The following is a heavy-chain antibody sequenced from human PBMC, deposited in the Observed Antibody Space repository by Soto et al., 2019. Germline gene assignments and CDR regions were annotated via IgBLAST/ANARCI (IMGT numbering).Heavy chain of an antibody. D-gene: IGHD3-3*01. V-gene: IGHV3-33*01. CDR3: ARDLDGGHWYFDL. CDR2: IWYDGNNE. CDR1: GFAFSSYA. J-gene: IGHJ2*01. Sequence: QVQLVESGGGVVQPGRSLRLSCAASGFAFSSYAMHWVRQAPCKGLEWVAVIWYDGNNEHYVDFVKGRFTISRDNSKNTLYLQMNSLRAEDTAVYYCARDLDGGHWYFDLWGRGTLVTVSS.